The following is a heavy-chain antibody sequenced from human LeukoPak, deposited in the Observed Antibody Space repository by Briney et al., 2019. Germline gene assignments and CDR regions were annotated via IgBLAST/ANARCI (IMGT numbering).Heavy chain of an antibody. CDR3: ARRYGSGSYFYFDY. J-gene: IGHJ4*02. CDR1: GFTFSSYW. Sequence: PGGSLRLSCAASGFTFSSYWMHWVRQAPGKGLVWVSLINSDGSSTTYADSVKGRFTISRDNAKNTLYLQMNSLRAEDTAVYYCARRYGSGSYFYFDYWGQGTLVTVSS. V-gene: IGHV3-74*01. D-gene: IGHD3-10*01. CDR2: INSDGSST.